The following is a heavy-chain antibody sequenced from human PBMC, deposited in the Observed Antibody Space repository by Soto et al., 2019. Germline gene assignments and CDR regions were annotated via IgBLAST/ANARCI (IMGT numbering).Heavy chain of an antibody. CDR1: GFTFSSYG. CDR2: IWYYLSNK. J-gene: IGHJ3*02. CDR3: XRGNGAKIFGVGIQYKAFDI. Sequence: GGSLRLSCAASGFTFSSYGMHWVRQAPVNGLEFVAVIWYYLSNKYYADSVKGRFTIPRYNSKNTLYLQMNSLRAYYTALYYFXRGNGAKIFGVGIQYKAFDIWGQGTMVTVSS. D-gene: IGHD3-3*01. V-gene: IGHV3-33*01.